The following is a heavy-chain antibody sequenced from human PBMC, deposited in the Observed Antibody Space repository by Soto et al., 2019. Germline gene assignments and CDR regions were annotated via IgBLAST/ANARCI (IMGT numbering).Heavy chain of an antibody. J-gene: IGHJ2*01. CDR1: GGSFSGYY. CDR3: ARLTIFGVVIIPWYFDL. Sequence: HVQLQQWGAGLLKPSETLSLTCAVYGGSFSGYYWSWIRQPPGKGLEWIGEINHSGSTNYNPSLKSRVTISVDTSKNQFSLKLSSVTAADTAVYYCARLTIFGVVIIPWYFDLWGRGTLVTVSS. V-gene: IGHV4-34*01. CDR2: INHSGST. D-gene: IGHD3-3*01.